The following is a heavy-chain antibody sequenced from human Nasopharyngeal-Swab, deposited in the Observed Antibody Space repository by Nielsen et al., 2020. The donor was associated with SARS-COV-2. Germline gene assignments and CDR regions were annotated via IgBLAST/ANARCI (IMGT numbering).Heavy chain of an antibody. CDR2: INAGNGNT. D-gene: IGHD3-22*01. Sequence: ASVKVSCKASGYTFTSYAMHWVRQAPGQRLEWMGWINAGNGNTKYSQKFQGRVTITRDTSASTAYMELSSLRSEDTAVYYWSSLLSYYDSSGYYHPRSESGFTDAFDIWGQGTMVTVSS. CDR1: GYTFTSYA. J-gene: IGHJ3*02. CDR3: SSLLSYYDSSGYYHPRSESGFTDAFDI. V-gene: IGHV1-3*01.